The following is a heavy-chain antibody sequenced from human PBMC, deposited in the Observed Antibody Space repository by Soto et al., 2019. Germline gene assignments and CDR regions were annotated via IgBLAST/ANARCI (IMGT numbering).Heavy chain of an antibody. CDR1: GFTFSSYA. J-gene: IGHJ6*02. CDR2: ISGSGGST. CDR3: AKNQDIVVVVAARNYYGMDV. V-gene: IGHV3-23*01. Sequence: PGGSLRLSCAASGFTFSSYAMSWVRQAPGKGLEWVSAISGSGGSTYYADSVKGRFTISRDNSKNTLYLQMNSLRAEDTAVYYCAKNQDIVVVVAARNYYGMDVWGQGTTVTVSS. D-gene: IGHD2-15*01.